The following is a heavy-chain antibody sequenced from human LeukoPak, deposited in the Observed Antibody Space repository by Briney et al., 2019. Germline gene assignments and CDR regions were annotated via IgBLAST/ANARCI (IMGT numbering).Heavy chain of an antibody. CDR1: GFTFTGYW. D-gene: IGHD2-21*02. V-gene: IGHV3-7*01. J-gene: IGHJ4*02. Sequence: PGGSLRLSCAVSGFTFTGYWMSWVRQAPGKGLEWVANINEDGSYKFHADSVKGRLTISRDNAKNSLYLQMNSLRADDTAVYYCARDATRGGDNDYWGQGTRVIVSS. CDR2: INEDGSYK. CDR3: ARDATRGGDNDY.